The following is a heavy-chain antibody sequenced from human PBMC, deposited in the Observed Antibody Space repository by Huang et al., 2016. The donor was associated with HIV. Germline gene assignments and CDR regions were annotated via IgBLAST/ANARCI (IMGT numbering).Heavy chain of an antibody. V-gene: IGHV1-24*01. J-gene: IGHJ3*02. CDR2: CAPEHGET. Sequence: QVQLVQSGAEVKKPGASVKVSCKVSGYTLTELSIHWVRRAPGKGLEWMGGCAPEHGETIYAQNFQGRVTMTEDTSTDTAYMELHSLRPEDTAVYYCAAGYDTYYDIWGQGTMVIASS. CDR3: AAGYDTYYDI. CDR1: GYTLTELS. D-gene: IGHD2-21*01.